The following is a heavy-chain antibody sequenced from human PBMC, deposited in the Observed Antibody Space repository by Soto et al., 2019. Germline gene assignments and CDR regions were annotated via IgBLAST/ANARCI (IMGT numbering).Heavy chain of an antibody. CDR3: ATGSPYYYGSGGMWDS. Sequence: QVRLQESGPGLVKPSGTLSLTCLVSGGSMSSPNWWTWVRQAPVKGLEWIAEIHHSGATNYSPSLMSRAVISIDKSNNQFSLQLTSVTAVDTAVYYCATGSPYYYGSGGMWDSWGRGALVTVSS. V-gene: IGHV4-4*02. CDR1: GGSMSSPNW. CDR2: IHHSGAT. J-gene: IGHJ4*02. D-gene: IGHD3-10*01.